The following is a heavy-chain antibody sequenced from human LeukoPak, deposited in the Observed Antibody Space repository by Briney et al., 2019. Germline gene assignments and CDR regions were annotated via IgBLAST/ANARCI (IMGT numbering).Heavy chain of an antibody. CDR3: ASISGASWGDY. CDR1: GFTFSTYA. D-gene: IGHD3-16*01. J-gene: IGHJ4*02. V-gene: IGHV3-30-3*01. CDR2: ISYDGNNI. Sequence: GGSLRLSCAASGFTFSTYALHWVRQAPGKGLEWVAVISYDGNNIYYVDSVKDRFTISRDNSKNTLYLQMNSLRAEDTAVYFCASISGASWGDYWGQGTLVTVSS.